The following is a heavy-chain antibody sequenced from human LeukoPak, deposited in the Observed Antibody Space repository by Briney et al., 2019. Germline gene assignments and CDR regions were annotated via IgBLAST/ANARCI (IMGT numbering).Heavy chain of an antibody. CDR3: AMDLVTPHFDY. CDR1: GFTFSSYW. CDR2: IKQDGSEK. V-gene: IGHV3-7*04. Sequence: GGSLRLSCAASGFTFSSYWMSWVRQAPGKGLEWVANIKQDGSEKYYVDSVKGRFTISRDNAKNSLYLQMNSLRAEDTAVYYCAMDLVTPHFDYWGQGTLVTVSS. D-gene: IGHD2-21*02. J-gene: IGHJ4*02.